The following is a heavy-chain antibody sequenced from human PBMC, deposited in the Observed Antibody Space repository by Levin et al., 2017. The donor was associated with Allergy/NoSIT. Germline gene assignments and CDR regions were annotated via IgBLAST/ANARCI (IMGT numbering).Heavy chain of an antibody. CDR3: ARGGYHHAFDI. D-gene: IGHD5-18*01. CDR1: GFTFINYW. V-gene: IGHV3-74*01. J-gene: IGHJ3*02. Sequence: ASVKVSCAASGFTFINYWMHWVRQAPGKGLVWVSRVNNDGSDTIYADSVKGRFTISRDNAKNTLYLQTTSLRAEDTAVYYCARGGYHHAFDIWGQGTMVTVSS. CDR2: VNNDGSDT.